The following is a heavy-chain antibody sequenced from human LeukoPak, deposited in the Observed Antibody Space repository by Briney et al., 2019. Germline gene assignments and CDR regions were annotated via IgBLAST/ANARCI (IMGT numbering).Heavy chain of an antibody. V-gene: IGHV1-69*13. CDR2: IIPIFGTA. J-gene: IGHJ4*02. CDR1: GGTFSSYA. CDR3: AREGSDILSY. Sequence: ASVKVSSKASGGTFSSYAISWVRQAPGQGLEWMGGIIPIFGTANYAQKFQGRVTITADESTSTAYMELSSLRSEDTAVYYCAREGSDILSYWGQGTLLTVSS. D-gene: IGHD3-9*01.